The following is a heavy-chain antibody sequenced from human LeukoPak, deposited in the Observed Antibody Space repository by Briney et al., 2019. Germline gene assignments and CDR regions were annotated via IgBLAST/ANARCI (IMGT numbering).Heavy chain of an antibody. CDR2: ISSSSSYI. CDR3: AKGQLWSDAFDI. V-gene: IGHV3-21*04. D-gene: IGHD5-18*01. Sequence: PGGSLRLSCAASGFTFSSYSMNWVRQAPGKGLEWVSSISSSSSYIYYADSVKGRFTISRDNAKNSLYLQMNSLRAEDTAVYYCAKGQLWSDAFDIWGQGTMVTVSS. J-gene: IGHJ3*02. CDR1: GFTFSSYS.